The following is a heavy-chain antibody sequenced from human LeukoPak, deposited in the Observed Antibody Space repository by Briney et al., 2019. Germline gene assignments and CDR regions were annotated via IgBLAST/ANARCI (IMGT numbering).Heavy chain of an antibody. CDR3: AKRETSRQNYVDY. V-gene: IGHV3-23*01. D-gene: IGHD1-26*01. CDR2: ISDSGRST. J-gene: IGHJ4*02. CDR1: GFTFSSSG. Sequence: GGSLRLSCEASGFTFSSSGMSWVRQAPGKGLEWVSVISDSGRSTLYADSVKGRFTISRDNSKHSLILQMYSLRAEDTAMYYCAKRETSRQNYVDYWGQGTLVTVSS.